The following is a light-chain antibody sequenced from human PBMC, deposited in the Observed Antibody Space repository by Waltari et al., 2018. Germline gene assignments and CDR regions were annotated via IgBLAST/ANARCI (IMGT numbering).Light chain of an antibody. CDR3: CSYAGSSTWV. J-gene: IGLJ3*02. V-gene: IGLV2-23*01. Sequence: QSALTPPASVSGSPGQSLTISCTGTSSEAGRYNLVSWYQQHPGKAPKLMIYEGSKRPSGVSNRFSGSKSGNTASLTISGLQAEDEADYYCCSYAGSSTWVFGGGTKLTVL. CDR1: SSEAGRYNL. CDR2: EGS.